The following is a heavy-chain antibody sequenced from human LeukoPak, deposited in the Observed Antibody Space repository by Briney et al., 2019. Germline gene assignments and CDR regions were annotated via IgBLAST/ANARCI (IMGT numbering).Heavy chain of an antibody. CDR2: ISAYNGNT. Sequence: EASVKVSCKASGYTFTSYGISWVRQAPGQGLEWMGWISAYNGNTNYAQKLQGRVTMTTDTSTSTAYMELRSLRSDDTAVYYCARDYGGNSVSGHYYYGMDVWGQGTTVTVSS. J-gene: IGHJ6*02. D-gene: IGHD4-23*01. V-gene: IGHV1-18*01. CDR3: ARDYGGNSVSGHYYYGMDV. CDR1: GYTFTSYG.